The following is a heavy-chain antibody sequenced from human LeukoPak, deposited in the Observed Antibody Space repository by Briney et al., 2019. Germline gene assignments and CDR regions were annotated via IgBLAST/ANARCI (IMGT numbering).Heavy chain of an antibody. CDR2: IKKDGSEK. V-gene: IGHV3-7*01. J-gene: IGHJ4*02. CDR1: GFTFSSHL. D-gene: IGHD6-6*01. CDR3: ARLEVQYSSSSSYDS. Sequence: GGSLRLSCVASGFTFSSHLMSWVRQAPGKGLEWVANIKKDGSEKKYADSVKGRFTISRDNAKNSLYLQMNSLRAEDTAVYYCARLEVQYSSSSSYDSWGQGTMVTVSS.